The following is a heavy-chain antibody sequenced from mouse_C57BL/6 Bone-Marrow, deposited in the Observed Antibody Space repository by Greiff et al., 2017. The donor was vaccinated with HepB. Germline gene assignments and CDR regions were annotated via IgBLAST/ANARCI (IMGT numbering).Heavy chain of an antibody. Sequence: EVKVEESGGGLVKPGGSLKLSCAASGFTFSDYGMHWVRQAPEKGLEWVAYISSGSSTIYYADTVKGRFTISRDNAKNTLFLQMTSMRSEDTAMYYCARGAGSGYDFDYWGQGTTLTVSS. CDR1: GFTFSDYG. CDR3: ARGAGSGYDFDY. D-gene: IGHD3-2*02. CDR2: ISSGSSTI. J-gene: IGHJ2*01. V-gene: IGHV5-17*01.